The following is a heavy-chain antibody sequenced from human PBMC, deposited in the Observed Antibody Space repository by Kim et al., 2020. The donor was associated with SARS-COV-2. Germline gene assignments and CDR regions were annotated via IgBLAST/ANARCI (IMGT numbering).Heavy chain of an antibody. J-gene: IGHJ6*02. V-gene: IGHV1-69*13. CDR1: GGTFSSYA. CDR3: ARVEMATISGVNEYYYYYGMDV. Sequence: SVKVSCKASGGTFSSYAISWVRQAPGQGLEWMGGIIPIFGTANYAQKFQGRVTITADESTSTAYMELSSLRSEDTAVYYCARVEMATISGVNEYYYYYGMDVWGQGTTVTVSS. D-gene: IGHD5-12*01. CDR2: IIPIFGTA.